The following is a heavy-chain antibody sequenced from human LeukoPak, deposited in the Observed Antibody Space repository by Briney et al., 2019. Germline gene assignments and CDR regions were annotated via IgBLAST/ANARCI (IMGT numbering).Heavy chain of an antibody. CDR3: AAGSSWYRSWFDP. Sequence: SETLSLTCTVSGGSIGSYYWSWIRQPPGKGLEWIGYIYYSGSTNYNPSLKSRVTISVDTSRNQFSLKLSSLTAADTAVYYCAAGSSWYRSWFDPWGQGTLVTVSS. J-gene: IGHJ5*02. D-gene: IGHD6-13*01. V-gene: IGHV4-59*01. CDR1: GGSIGSYY. CDR2: IYYSGST.